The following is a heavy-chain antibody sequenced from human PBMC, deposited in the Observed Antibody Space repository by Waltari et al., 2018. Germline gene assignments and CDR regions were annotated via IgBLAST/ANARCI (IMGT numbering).Heavy chain of an antibody. CDR1: GFTFSSYA. J-gene: IGHJ3*02. CDR2: ISGSGGST. CDR3: AKFNDYQAFDI. Sequence: EVQLLESGGGLVQPGGSLRLSCAASGFTFSSYAMSWVRQAPGKGLEGVSAISGSGGSTYYADSVKGRVTIARDNSKNTLYRQMNSLRAEDTAVYYCAKFNDYQAFDIWGQGTMVTVSS. V-gene: IGHV3-23*01. D-gene: IGHD4-17*01.